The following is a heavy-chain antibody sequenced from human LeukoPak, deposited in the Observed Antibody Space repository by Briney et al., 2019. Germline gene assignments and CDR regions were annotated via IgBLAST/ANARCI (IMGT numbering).Heavy chain of an antibody. CDR3: ARVPQITIFGVVKGAFDI. V-gene: IGHV3-53*01. D-gene: IGHD3-3*01. Sequence: GGSLRLSCAASGFTVSSNYMSWVRQAPGKGLEWVSVIYSGGSTHYADSVKGRFTISRDNSKNTLYLQMNSLRAEDTAVYYCARVPQITIFGVVKGAFDIWGQGTMVTVSS. CDR1: GFTVSSNY. J-gene: IGHJ3*02. CDR2: IYSGGST.